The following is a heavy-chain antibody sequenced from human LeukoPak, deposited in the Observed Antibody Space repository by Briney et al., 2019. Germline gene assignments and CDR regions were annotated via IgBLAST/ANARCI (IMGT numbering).Heavy chain of an antibody. Sequence: PGGSLRLSCAASGFTFSSYGMSWVRQAPGKGLEWVSAISGSGGSTYYADSVKGRFTISRDNSKNTLYLQMNSLRAEDTAVYYCAKDPTYPPPLSLLWFGEQDEEDYWGQGTLVTVSS. CDR1: GFTFSSYG. D-gene: IGHD3-10*01. J-gene: IGHJ4*02. V-gene: IGHV3-23*01. CDR2: ISGSGGST. CDR3: AKDPTYPPPLSLLWFGEQDEEDY.